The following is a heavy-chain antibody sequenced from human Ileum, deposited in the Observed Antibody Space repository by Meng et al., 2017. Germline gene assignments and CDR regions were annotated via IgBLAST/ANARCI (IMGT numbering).Heavy chain of an antibody. CDR2: IFQSGST. V-gene: IGHV4-4*02. D-gene: IGHD2-15*01. Sequence: VHLREWVSLLVKFSRSLSLSCVVYRTWWRWVRNPTGNGLEWMGEIFQSGSTNYNPPLKSRVTISADTDKHPFALRLDSVTAADTAVYYSVRNDYWSGGTCYPHFDYWGQGTLVTVSS. J-gene: IGHJ4*02. CDR1: RTW. CDR3: VRNDYWSGGTCYPHFDY.